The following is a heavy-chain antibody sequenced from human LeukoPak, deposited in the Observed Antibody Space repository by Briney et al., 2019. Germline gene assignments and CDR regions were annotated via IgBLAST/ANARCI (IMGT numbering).Heavy chain of an antibody. CDR2: IKQDGSEK. V-gene: IGHV3-7*01. Sequence: GGSLRLSCAASGFTFSSYWMSWVRQAPGKGLEWVANIKQDGSEKYYVDSVKGRFTISRDNAKNSLYLQMNSLRAEDTAVYYCARDRTSVLYGDYRYWGQGTLVTVS. J-gene: IGHJ4*02. D-gene: IGHD4-17*01. CDR1: GFTFSSYW. CDR3: ARDRTSVLYGDYRY.